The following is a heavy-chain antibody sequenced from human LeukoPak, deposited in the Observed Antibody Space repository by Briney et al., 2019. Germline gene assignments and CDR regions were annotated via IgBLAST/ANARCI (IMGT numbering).Heavy chain of an antibody. CDR3: ARDPRVGFSWFDP. D-gene: IGHD3-10*01. Sequence: SETLSLTCTVSGYSISSGYYWGWIRQPPGKGLEWIGSIYHSGSTYYNPSLKSRVTISVDTSKNQFSLKLSSVTAADTAVYYCARDPRVGFSWFDPWGQGTLVTVSS. J-gene: IGHJ5*02. CDR2: IYHSGST. CDR1: GYSISSGYY. V-gene: IGHV4-38-2*02.